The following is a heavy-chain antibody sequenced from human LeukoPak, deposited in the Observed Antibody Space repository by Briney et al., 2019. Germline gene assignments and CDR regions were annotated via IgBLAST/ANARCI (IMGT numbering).Heavy chain of an antibody. V-gene: IGHV4-38-2*02. J-gene: IGHJ3*02. D-gene: IGHD3-10*01. CDR1: GYSISSGYY. CDR2: IYHSGKN. CDR3: AKSNGYGLVDI. Sequence: SETLSLTCTVSGYSISSGYYWGWIRQPPGKGLEWIGSIYHSGKNYYNPSLKSRVTMSVDTSRNQFSLKLTSVTAADTAVYYCAKSNGYGLVDIWGQGTMVTVSS.